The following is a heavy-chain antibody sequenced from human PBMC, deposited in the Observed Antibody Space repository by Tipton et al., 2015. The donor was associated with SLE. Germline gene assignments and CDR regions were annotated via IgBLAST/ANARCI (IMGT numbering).Heavy chain of an antibody. D-gene: IGHD3-10*01. CDR2: INHRGST. V-gene: IGHV4-34*01. CDR1: GGSLSNYY. CDR3: AREVRPDYYGSGTYYSYYMDV. J-gene: IGHJ6*03. Sequence: TLSLTCGVYGGSLSNYYWNWIRQPPGKGLEWIGKINHRGSTDYDPSLKSRVTISLDTSKNQFSLKLSSVTAADTAVYYCAREVRPDYYGSGTYYSYYMDVWGKGTTVTVSS.